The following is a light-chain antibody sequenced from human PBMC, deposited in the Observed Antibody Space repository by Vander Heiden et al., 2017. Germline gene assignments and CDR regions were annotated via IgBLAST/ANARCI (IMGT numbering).Light chain of an antibody. CDR3: NSRDSSGNRV. V-gene: IGLV3-19*01. Sequence: SSELTQDPAVSVALGPTVRITCQGDSLGTYSASWYQQKPGQAPVLVIYGKNDRPSGIPDRFSGSSSGNTASLTITGAQAEDEADYYCNSRDSSGNRVFGGGTKLTVL. CDR1: SLGTYS. J-gene: IGLJ2*01. CDR2: GKN.